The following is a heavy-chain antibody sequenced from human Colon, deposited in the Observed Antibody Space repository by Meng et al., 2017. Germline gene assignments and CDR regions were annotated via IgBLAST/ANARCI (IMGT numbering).Heavy chain of an antibody. V-gene: IGHV4-4*02. Sequence: VPLKEAGPGLVKPSETLSLTCAVSGGSISRSEWWSWVRQPPGKGLEWIGETSHSGSTNYSPSLKSRVTISLDKSKNQLSLKLNSVTAADTAVYYCASSDYYRSDYWGQGTLVTVSS. CDR1: GGSISRSEW. D-gene: IGHD3-22*01. CDR3: ASSDYYRSDY. CDR2: TSHSGST. J-gene: IGHJ4*02.